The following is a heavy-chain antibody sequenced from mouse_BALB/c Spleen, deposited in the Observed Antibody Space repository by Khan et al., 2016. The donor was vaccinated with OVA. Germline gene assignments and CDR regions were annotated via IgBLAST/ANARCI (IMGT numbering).Heavy chain of an antibody. CDR2: INPSSGYT. V-gene: IGHV1-7*01. Sequence: QVQLQQSGAELAKPGASVKMSCTASGYTFTSYWMHWIKQRPGQGLEWIGYINPSSGYTDYNQKFKDKATLTADKSSSTAYMQLSILTSDDSAVYYCARDRIDYWGQGTARTVSS. J-gene: IGHJ2*01. CDR1: GYTFTSYW. CDR3: ARDRIDY.